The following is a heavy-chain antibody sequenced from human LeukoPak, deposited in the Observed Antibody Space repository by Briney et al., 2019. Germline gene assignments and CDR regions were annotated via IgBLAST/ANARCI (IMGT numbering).Heavy chain of an antibody. CDR2: ISAYNGNT. J-gene: IGHJ6*02. D-gene: IGHD3-10*01. V-gene: IGHV1-18*01. CDR1: GYTFPRYG. CDR3: VRDVGIALVRGAIGYYGMDV. Sequence: GASVKVSFKASGYTFPRYGMNWVRQAPGQGLEWMGWISAYNGNTNYAQKLQGRVTMTTHTPTRKAYMALRSLRAGDTDGYYCVRDVGIALVRGAIGYYGMDVWGQGTTVTVSS.